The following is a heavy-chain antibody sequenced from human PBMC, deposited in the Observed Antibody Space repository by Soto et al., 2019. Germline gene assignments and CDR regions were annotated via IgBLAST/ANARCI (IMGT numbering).Heavy chain of an antibody. D-gene: IGHD6-13*01. J-gene: IGHJ4*02. CDR3: AKTPRIWQQQYYFDY. V-gene: IGHV3-66*01. Sequence: HPGGSLRLSCAASGFTVSGNYMSWVRQAPGKGLEWVSAIYSVGTTYYADSVKGRFTISRDNSKNTLYLQMDSLRAEDTAVYYCAKTPRIWQQQYYFDYWGQGT. CDR2: IYSVGTT. CDR1: GFTVSGNY.